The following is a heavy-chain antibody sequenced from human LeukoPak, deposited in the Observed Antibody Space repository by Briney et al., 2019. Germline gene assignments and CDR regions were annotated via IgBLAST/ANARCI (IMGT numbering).Heavy chain of an antibody. D-gene: IGHD3-22*01. CDR2: IYTGGST. CDR1: GFTVSGNY. J-gene: IGHJ3*02. Sequence: GGSLRLSCAGSGFTVSGNYMSWVRQAPGKGLEWVSVIYTGGSTYYADSVKGRFTISRDNSKNTLYLQMNSLRAEDTAVYYCAKVGGTMIVVVITPPRIWGQGTMVTVSS. V-gene: IGHV3-53*01. CDR3: AKVGGTMIVVVITPPRI.